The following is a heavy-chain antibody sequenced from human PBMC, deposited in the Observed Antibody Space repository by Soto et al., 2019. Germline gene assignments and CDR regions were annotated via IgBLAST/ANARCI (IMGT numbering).Heavy chain of an antibody. CDR2: FFSDAER. J-gene: IGHJ6*02. D-gene: IGHD4-17*01. V-gene: IGHV2-26*01. CDR1: GFSLTNGRMG. Sequence: SGPTLVNPTETLTLTCSVSGFSLTNGRMGVSWIRQPPGKRLEWLAHFFSDAERSYSTSMQSRLNMYKDSSGSQVVLTMTNMAPADTATYFCARMDGDYNYYGLDVWGHGIAVTVSS. CDR3: ARMDGDYNYYGLDV.